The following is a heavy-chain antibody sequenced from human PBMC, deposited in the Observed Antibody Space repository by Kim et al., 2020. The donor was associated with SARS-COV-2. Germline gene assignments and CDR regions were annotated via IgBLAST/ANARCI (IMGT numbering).Heavy chain of an antibody. J-gene: IGHJ6*02. V-gene: IGHV3-53*01. CDR3: ARDHGYYGSGSYYNVDYYYYGMDV. CDR2: IYSGGST. Sequence: GGSLRLSCAASGFTVSSNYMSWVRQAPGKGLEWVSVIYSGGSTYYADSVKGRFTISRDNSKNTLYLQMNSLRAEDTAVYYCARDHGYYGSGSYYNVDYYYYGMDVWGQGTTVTVSS. D-gene: IGHD3-10*01. CDR1: GFTVSSNY.